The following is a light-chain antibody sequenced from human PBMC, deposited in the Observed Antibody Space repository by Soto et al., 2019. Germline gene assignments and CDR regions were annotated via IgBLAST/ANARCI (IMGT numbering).Light chain of an antibody. J-gene: IGLJ3*02. CDR1: SSDVGSHDL. V-gene: IGLV2-23*02. Sequence: QSALTQPASVSGSPGQSITISCTGTSSDVGSHDLVSWYQQHPGKAPKVMIYEVTKRPSGVSNRFSGSKSGNTASLTISGLQGEDEADYYCCSYANDNWVFGGGTKLTVL. CDR2: EVT. CDR3: CSYANDNWV.